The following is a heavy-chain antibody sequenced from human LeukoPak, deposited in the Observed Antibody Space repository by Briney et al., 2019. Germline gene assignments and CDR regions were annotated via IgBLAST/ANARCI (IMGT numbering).Heavy chain of an antibody. V-gene: IGHV1-69*05. CDR3: ARVRSSKASSFHY. CDR2: IIPIFGTA. J-gene: IGHJ4*02. CDR1: GGTFSSYA. Sequence: SVKVSCKASGGTFSSYAISWVRQAPGQGLEWMGRIIPIFGTANYAQKFQGRVTITTDESTSTAYMELSSLRSEDTAVYYCARVRSSKASSFHYWGQGTLVTVSS. D-gene: IGHD4-11*01.